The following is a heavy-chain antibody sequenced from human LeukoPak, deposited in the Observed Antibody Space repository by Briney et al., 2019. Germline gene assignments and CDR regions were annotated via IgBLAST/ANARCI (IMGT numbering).Heavy chain of an antibody. V-gene: IGHV4-4*09. Sequence: SETLSLTCTVSGGSISSYYWSWIRQPPGKGLEWIGYIYTSGSTNYNPSLKSRVTISVDTSKNQFSLKLGSVTAADTAVYYCARRRSSRSDAFDIWGQGTMVTVSS. CDR3: ARRRSSRSDAFDI. D-gene: IGHD2/OR15-2a*01. CDR2: IYTSGST. CDR1: GGSISSYY. J-gene: IGHJ3*02.